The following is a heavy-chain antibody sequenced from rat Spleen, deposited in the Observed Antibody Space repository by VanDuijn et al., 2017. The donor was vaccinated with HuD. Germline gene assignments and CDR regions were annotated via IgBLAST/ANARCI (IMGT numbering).Heavy chain of an antibody. J-gene: IGHJ2*01. CDR2: IWSNGGT. D-gene: IGHD1-3*01. CDR1: GFSLNRNG. Sequence: QVQLKESGPGLMQPSDTLSLTCTVSGFSLNRNGVGWVRQPLGKGLEWMGLIWSNGGTDYNSAIKSRLSISRDTSKSQVFLKMNSLQTEDTAMYFCARKVLNYGSPFDYWGQGVMVTVSS. V-gene: IGHV2-47*01. CDR3: ARKVLNYGSPFDY.